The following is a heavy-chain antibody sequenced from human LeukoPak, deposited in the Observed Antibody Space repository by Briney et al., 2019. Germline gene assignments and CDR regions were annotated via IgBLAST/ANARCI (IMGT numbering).Heavy chain of an antibody. D-gene: IGHD2-15*01. Sequence: SETLSLTCTVSGGSISSYYWSWIRQPPGKGLECIGYIHYTGSTNYNPSLKSRVTISVDTSKNQFSLKLNSVTAADTAVYYCARVDGSCSGGSCPSGNWFDPWGQGTLVTVSS. CDR3: ARVDGSCSGGSCPSGNWFDP. V-gene: IGHV4-59*01. CDR2: IHYTGST. J-gene: IGHJ5*02. CDR1: GGSISSYY.